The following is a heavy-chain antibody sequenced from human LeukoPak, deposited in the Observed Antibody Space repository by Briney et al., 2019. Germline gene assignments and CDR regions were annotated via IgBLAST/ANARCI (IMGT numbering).Heavy chain of an antibody. CDR3: TTYGSGRKFDY. D-gene: IGHD3-10*01. V-gene: IGHV3-15*04. Sequence: GGSLRLSCAVSGFSFSDTWMSWVRQTPGKGLEWVGRIESKTDGGTTDYAALVKGRFTISRDDSTNTLYLQMNSLKFEDTAVYYCTTYGSGRKFDYWGQGVLVTVSS. CDR1: GFSFSDTW. CDR2: IESKTDGGTT. J-gene: IGHJ4*02.